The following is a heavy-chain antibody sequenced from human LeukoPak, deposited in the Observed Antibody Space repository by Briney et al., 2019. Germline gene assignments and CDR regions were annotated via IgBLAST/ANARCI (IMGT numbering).Heavy chain of an antibody. CDR3: ARGAYGIAARPMDY. V-gene: IGHV4-34*01. D-gene: IGHD6-6*01. Sequence: SETLSLTCAVYGGSFSGYYWSWIRQPPGKGLEWIGEINHSGSTNYNPSLKSRVTISVDTSKNQFSLKLSSVTAADTAVCYCARGAYGIAARPMDYWGQGTLVTVSS. CDR1: GGSFSGYY. J-gene: IGHJ4*02. CDR2: INHSGST.